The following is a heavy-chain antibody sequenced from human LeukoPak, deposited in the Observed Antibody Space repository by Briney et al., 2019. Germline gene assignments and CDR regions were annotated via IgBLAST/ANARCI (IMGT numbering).Heavy chain of an antibody. CDR1: GGSISSYY. J-gene: IGHJ4*02. CDR2: INHSGST. V-gene: IGHV4-34*01. D-gene: IGHD3-10*01. CDR3: ARVFTMVRGVARLDH. Sequence: PSETLSLTCTVSGGSISSYYWSWIRQPPGKGLEWIGEINHSGSTNYNPSLKSRVTISVDTSKNQFSLKLSSVTAADTAVYYCARVFTMVRGVARLDHWGQGTLVTVSS.